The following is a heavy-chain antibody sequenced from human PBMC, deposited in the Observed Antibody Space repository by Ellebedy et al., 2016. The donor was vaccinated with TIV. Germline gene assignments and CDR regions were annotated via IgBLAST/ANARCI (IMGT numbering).Heavy chain of an antibody. CDR1: GFTFSIHW. J-gene: IGHJ6*02. D-gene: IGHD1-14*01. CDR2: TNQGGRGI. Sequence: GGSLRLSCAASGFTFSIHWMSWVRQAPGKGLEWVANTNQGGRGIHYVDSVKGRFTISRDNPKNTLFLQMNSLRAEDTAVFYCAKSPKDHFYHGLDDWGQGTTVTVSS. CDR3: AKSPKDHFYHGLDD. V-gene: IGHV3-7*03.